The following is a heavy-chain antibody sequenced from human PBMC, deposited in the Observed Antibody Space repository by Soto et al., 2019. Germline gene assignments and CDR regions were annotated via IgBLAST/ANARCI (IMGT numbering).Heavy chain of an antibody. CDR3: ARFYYYYDGMDV. CDR2: INHSGST. J-gene: IGHJ6*02. V-gene: IGHV4-34*01. Sequence: SETLSLTCAVYGGCFSGYYWSWIRQPPGKGLEWIGEINHSGSTNYNPSLKSRVTISVDTSKNQFCLKLSSLTAADTAVYYCARFYYYYDGMDVWGQGTTVTGSS. CDR1: GGCFSGYY.